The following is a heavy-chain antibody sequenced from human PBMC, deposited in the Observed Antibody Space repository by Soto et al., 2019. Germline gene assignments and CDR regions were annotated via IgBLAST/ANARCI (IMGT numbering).Heavy chain of an antibody. CDR1: GYTFTSYG. Sequence: GASVKVSCKASGYTFTSYGFSWVRQAPGQGLEWMGWISAYNGNTNYAQKLQGRVTMTTDTSTSTAYMELRSLRSDDTAVYYCARTIDGYSSGWYDYWGQGTLVTVSS. D-gene: IGHD6-19*01. V-gene: IGHV1-18*01. CDR2: ISAYNGNT. CDR3: ARTIDGYSSGWYDY. J-gene: IGHJ4*02.